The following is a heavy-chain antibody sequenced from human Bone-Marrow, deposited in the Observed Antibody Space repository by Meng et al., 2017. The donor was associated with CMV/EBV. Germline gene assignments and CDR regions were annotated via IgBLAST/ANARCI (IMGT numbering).Heavy chain of an antibody. Sequence: VQLVQSGAEVKKPGASVKVSCKASGYTFTGYYMHWVRQAPGQGLEWMGWINPNSGGTNYAQKFQGRVTMTRDTSISTAYMELSRLRSDDTAVYYCARESITMVRGVSWFDPWGQGTLVTVSS. J-gene: IGHJ5*02. V-gene: IGHV1-2*02. CDR2: INPNSGGT. D-gene: IGHD3-10*01. CDR1: GYTFTGYY. CDR3: ARESITMVRGVSWFDP.